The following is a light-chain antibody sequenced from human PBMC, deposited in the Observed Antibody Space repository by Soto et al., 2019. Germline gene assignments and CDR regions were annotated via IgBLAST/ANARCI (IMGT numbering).Light chain of an antibody. J-gene: IGKJ1*01. CDR2: KAS. Sequence: DIQMTQSPSILSASVGYTVTVTGRASQSVSGWLAWYQQKPGKAPKLLIYKASSLESGVPSRFSGSGSGTEFTLTISSLQPDDFATDYCQQYNSFWTFGQGTKVEIK. CDR3: QQYNSFWT. CDR1: QSVSGW. V-gene: IGKV1-5*03.